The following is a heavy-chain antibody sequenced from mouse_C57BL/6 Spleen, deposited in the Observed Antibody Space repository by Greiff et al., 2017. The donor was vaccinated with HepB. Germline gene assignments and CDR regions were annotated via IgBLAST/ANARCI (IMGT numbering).Heavy chain of an antibody. J-gene: IGHJ4*01. CDR2: IYPGDGDT. CDR3: ARGGPYAMDY. Sequence: VQLQQSGPELVKPGASVKISCKASGYAFSSSWMNWVKQRPGKGLEWIGRIYPGDGDTNYNGKFKGKATLTADKSSSTAYMQLSSLTSEDSAVYFCARGGPYAMDYWGQGTSVTVSS. V-gene: IGHV1-82*01. CDR1: GYAFSSSW.